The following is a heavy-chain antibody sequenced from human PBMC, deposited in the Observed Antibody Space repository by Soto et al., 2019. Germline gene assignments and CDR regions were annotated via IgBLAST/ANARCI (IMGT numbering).Heavy chain of an antibody. CDR1: GASLTKSY. D-gene: IGHD2-21*01. J-gene: IGHJ6*02. Sequence: SETLSLTCNVSGASLTKSYWSWIRQPPGKGLEWIGNVFYSGTTRYNPSLKSRVSMSVDTSKSHFSLRLSFVTAADTAVYYCARERIGEDYYYGMDVWGQGTTVT. V-gene: IGHV4-59*01. CDR3: ARERIGEDYYYGMDV. CDR2: VFYSGTT.